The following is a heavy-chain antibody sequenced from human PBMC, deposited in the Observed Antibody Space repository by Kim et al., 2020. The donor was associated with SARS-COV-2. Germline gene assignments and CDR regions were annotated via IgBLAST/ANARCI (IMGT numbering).Heavy chain of an antibody. Sequence: GGSLRLSCAASGFTFSNAWMSWVRQAPGKGLEWVGRIKSKTDGGTTDYAAPVKGRFTISRDDSKNTLYLQMNSLKTEDTAVYYCTTDSTVTTFMVDYWGQGTLVTVSS. J-gene: IGHJ4*02. CDR2: IKSKTDGGTT. D-gene: IGHD4-17*01. CDR1: GFTFSNAW. V-gene: IGHV3-15*01. CDR3: TTDSTVTTFMVDY.